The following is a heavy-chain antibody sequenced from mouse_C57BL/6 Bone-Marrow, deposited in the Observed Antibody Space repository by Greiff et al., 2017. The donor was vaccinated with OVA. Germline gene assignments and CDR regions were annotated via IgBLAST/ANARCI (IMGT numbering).Heavy chain of an antibody. V-gene: IGHV1-19*01. J-gene: IGHJ2*01. D-gene: IGHD4-1*01. CDR1: GYTFTDYY. CDR3: ARKGLWDDY. CDR2: INPYNGGT. Sequence: DVQLQESGPVLVKPGASVKMSCKASGYTFTDYYMNWVKQSHGKSLEWIGVINPYNGGTSYNQKFKGKATLTVDKSSSTAYMELNSLTSEDSAVYYCARKGLWDDYWGQGTTLTVSS.